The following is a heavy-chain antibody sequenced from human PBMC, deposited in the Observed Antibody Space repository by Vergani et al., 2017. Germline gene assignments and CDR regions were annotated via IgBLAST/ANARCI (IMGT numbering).Heavy chain of an antibody. CDR1: GGTFSSYT. CDR3: ARETVVVPAARGYYFDY. J-gene: IGHJ4*02. CDR2: IIPMFGIA. Sequence: QVQLVQSGAEVKKPGSSVKVSCKASGGTFSSYTINWVRQAPGQGLEWMGRIIPMFGIANYAQKFQGRVTITADESTSTAYMELSSLRSEDTAVYYCARETVVVPAARGYYFDYWGQGTLVTVSS. D-gene: IGHD2-2*01. V-gene: IGHV1-69*08.